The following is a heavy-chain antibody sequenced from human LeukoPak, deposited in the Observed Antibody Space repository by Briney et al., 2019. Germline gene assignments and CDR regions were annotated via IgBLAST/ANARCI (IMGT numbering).Heavy chain of an antibody. CDR1: GFTFSSYG. CDR2: IWYDGSNK. CDR3: AREGDSIAVAGYFQH. D-gene: IGHD6-19*01. V-gene: IGHV3-33*01. J-gene: IGHJ1*01. Sequence: PGGSLRLSCAASGFTFSSYGMHWVRQAPGKGLEWVAVIWYDGSNKYCADSVKGRFTISRDNSKNTLYLQMNSLRAEDTAVYYCAREGDSIAVAGYFQHWGQGTLVTVSS.